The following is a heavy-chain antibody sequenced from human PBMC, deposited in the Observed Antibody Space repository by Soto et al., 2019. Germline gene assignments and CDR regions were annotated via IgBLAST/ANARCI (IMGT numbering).Heavy chain of an antibody. CDR3: ARGSYLGVSSLAC. V-gene: IGHV1-69*12. CDR1: GGTFSSYA. J-gene: IGHJ4*02. CDR2: IIPIFVTA. D-gene: IGHD7-27*01. Sequence: QVQLVQSGAAVKKPGSSVKCSCKASGGTFSSYAISWVRQSPGQGLEWMGGIIPIFVTANYAQKCQGRVTITADESTSRAYMELSSLRSEDTAVYYCARGSYLGVSSLACRGEGRLETVST.